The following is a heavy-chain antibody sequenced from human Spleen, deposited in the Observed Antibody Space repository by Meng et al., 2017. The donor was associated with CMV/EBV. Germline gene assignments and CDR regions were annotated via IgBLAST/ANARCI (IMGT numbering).Heavy chain of an antibody. CDR1: GGSFSGYY. Sequence: SETLSLTCAVYGGSFSGYYWSWIRQPPGKGLEWIGYIYYSGSTNYNPSLKSRVTISVDTSKNQFSLKLSSVTAADTAVYYWARSIAALDYWGQGTLVTVSS. CDR3: ARSIAALDY. J-gene: IGHJ4*02. D-gene: IGHD6-6*01. CDR2: IYYSGST. V-gene: IGHV4-59*01.